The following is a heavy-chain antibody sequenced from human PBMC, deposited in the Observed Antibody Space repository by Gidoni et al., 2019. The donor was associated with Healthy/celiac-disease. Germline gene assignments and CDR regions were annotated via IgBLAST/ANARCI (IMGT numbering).Heavy chain of an antibody. V-gene: IGHV4-39*01. Sequence: QLQLQESGPGLVKPSETLSLTCTVSSGSISSSSYYWGWIRQPPGKGLEWIGSIYYSGSTYYNPSLKSRVTISVDTSKNQFSLKLSSVTAADTAVYYCARRETYCSSTSCQNWFDPWGQGTLVTVSS. CDR3: ARRETYCSSTSCQNWFDP. D-gene: IGHD2-2*01. CDR1: SGSISSSSYY. CDR2: IYYSGST. J-gene: IGHJ5*02.